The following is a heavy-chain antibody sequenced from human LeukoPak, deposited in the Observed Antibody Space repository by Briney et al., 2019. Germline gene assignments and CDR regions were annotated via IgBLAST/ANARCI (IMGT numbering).Heavy chain of an antibody. D-gene: IGHD2-2*01. J-gene: IGHJ4*02. CDR3: ARDLQVVGLAGVGH. CDR2: ISYDRSKT. V-gene: IGHV3-30*04. CDR1: GFNFSTYA. Sequence: PGGSLRLSCAASGFNFSTYAMHWVRQAPGKGLEWVGIISYDRSKTYYADPVKGRFTISRDNAKNKLYLQVNSLRTEDTAVYYCARDLQVVGLAGVGHWGQGTLVTVSS.